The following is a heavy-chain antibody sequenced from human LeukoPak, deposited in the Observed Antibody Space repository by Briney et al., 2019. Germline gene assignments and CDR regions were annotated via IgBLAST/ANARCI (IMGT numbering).Heavy chain of an antibody. Sequence: ALVKVSCKASGYAFNGYYIHWVRQAPGQGLEWMGWINPNSGGTDYAQKFQGRVTMTRDTSISTAYMELSRLRSDDTAVYYCARDAKVDLGYSSSWYAPGYWGQGSLVTVSS. D-gene: IGHD6-13*01. CDR3: ARDAKVDLGYSSSWYAPGY. V-gene: IGHV1-2*02. CDR1: GYAFNGYY. J-gene: IGHJ4*02. CDR2: INPNSGGT.